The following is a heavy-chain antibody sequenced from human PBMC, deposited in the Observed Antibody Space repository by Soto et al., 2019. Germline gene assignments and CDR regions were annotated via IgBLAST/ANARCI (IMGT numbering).Heavy chain of an antibody. CDR2: ISGSGGST. D-gene: IGHD5-18*01. CDR1: GFTFSSYA. J-gene: IGHJ6*02. Sequence: VESGGGLVQPGGSLRLSCAASGFTFSSYAMSWVRQAPGKGLEWVSAISGSGGSTYYADSVKGRFTISRDNSKNTLYLQMNSLRAEDTAVYYCAKKGGDTAMVAYYYYYGMDVWGQGTTVTVSS. V-gene: IGHV3-23*04. CDR3: AKKGGDTAMVAYYYYYGMDV.